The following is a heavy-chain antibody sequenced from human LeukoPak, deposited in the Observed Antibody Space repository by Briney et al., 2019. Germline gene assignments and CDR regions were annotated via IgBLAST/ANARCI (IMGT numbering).Heavy chain of an antibody. J-gene: IGHJ6*02. CDR1: GFTFSSYA. D-gene: IGHD3-10*01. CDR2: ISYDGSNK. V-gene: IGHV3-30-3*01. Sequence: GGSLRLSCAASGFTFSSYAMHWVRQAPGKGLEWVAVISYDGSNKYYADSVKGRFTISRDNSKNTLYLQMNSLRAEDTAVYYCARRESDDGMDVWGRGTTVTVSS. CDR3: ARRESDDGMDV.